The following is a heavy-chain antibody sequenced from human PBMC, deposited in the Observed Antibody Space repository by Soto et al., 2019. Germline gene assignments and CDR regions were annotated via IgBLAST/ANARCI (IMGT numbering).Heavy chain of an antibody. CDR1: GGSISSGGYY. D-gene: IGHD2-2*01. J-gene: IGHJ5*02. CDR2: IYYSGST. CDR3: ARGYCSSTSCYLLGSWFDP. Sequence: PSETLSLTCTVSGGSISSGGYYWSWIRQHPGKGLEWIGYIYYSGSTYYNPSLKSRVTISVDTSKTQFSLKLSSVTAADTAVYYCARGYCSSTSCYLLGSWFDPWGQGTLVTVSS. V-gene: IGHV4-31*03.